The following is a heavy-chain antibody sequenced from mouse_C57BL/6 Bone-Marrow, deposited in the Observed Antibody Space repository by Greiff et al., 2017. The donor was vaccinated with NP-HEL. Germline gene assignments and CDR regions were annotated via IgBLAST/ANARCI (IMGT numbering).Heavy chain of an antibody. V-gene: IGHV1-80*01. CDR2: IYPGDGDT. D-gene: IGHD1-1*01. Sequence: VKLQESGAELVKPGASVKISCKASGYAFSSYWMNWVKERPGKGLEWIGQIYPGDGDTKYNGKFKGKATLTADKSSSTAYMQVSSLTSEDSAVYFCARWDYGSSRFGYAMDYWGQGTSVTVSS. CDR3: ARWDYGSSRFGYAMDY. CDR1: GYAFSSYW. J-gene: IGHJ4*01.